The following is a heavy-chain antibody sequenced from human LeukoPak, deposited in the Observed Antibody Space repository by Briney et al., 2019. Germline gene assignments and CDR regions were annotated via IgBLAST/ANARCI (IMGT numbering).Heavy chain of an antibody. D-gene: IGHD3-22*01. V-gene: IGHV3-33*01. Sequence: GGSLRLSCAASGFTFSSYGMHWVRQAPGKGLEWVAVIWHDGSNKYYADSVKGRFTISRDNSKNTLYLQMNSLRAEDTAVYYCARDADYDSSGYYYPENAFDIWGQGTMATVSS. CDR2: IWHDGSNK. CDR1: GFTFSSYG. CDR3: ARDADYDSSGYYYPENAFDI. J-gene: IGHJ3*02.